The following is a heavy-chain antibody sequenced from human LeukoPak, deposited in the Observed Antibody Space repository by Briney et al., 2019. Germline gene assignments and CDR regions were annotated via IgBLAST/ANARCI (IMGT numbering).Heavy chain of an antibody. Sequence: ASLKVSRMPSGYTLASYYIHWVRQAPGQGLEWMGGVNPNGGGTHNAQKFKDGLTINRDTSISTADMELSSLESDDTAVYFGAREGVGGAYVMDVWGQGTTVSVS. CDR1: GYTLASYY. CDR2: VNPNGGGT. V-gene: IGHV1-2*02. J-gene: IGHJ6*02. CDR3: AREGVGGAYVMDV. D-gene: IGHD2-21*01.